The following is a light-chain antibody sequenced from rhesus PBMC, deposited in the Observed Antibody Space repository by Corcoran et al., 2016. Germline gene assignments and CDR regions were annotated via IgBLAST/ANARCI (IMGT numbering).Light chain of an antibody. CDR3: MHGLEFPYS. V-gene: IGKV2-104*01. CDR1: QSLLDSEDGNTY. Sequence: DIVMTQTPLSLPVTPGEPASISCRSSQSLLDSEDGNTYLDWYLQKPGQSPQHLLYEVSNRASGVPDRFSGTGSDTDFTLKISRVEAGDVVVYCCMHGLEFPYSFGQVTKVEIK. J-gene: IGKJ2*01. CDR2: EVS.